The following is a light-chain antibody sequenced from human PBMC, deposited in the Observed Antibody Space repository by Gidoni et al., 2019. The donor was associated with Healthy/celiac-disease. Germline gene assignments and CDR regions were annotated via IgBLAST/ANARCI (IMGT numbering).Light chain of an antibody. Sequence: DIQMTQSPSSLSASVGSRVTITCRASQGISNYLAWYQQKPGKGPKLLIYAASPLQSGVPSRFSGSGSGTDFTLTISSLQPEDLATYYCQKYNSAPQWTFGPGTKVEIK. CDR2: AAS. J-gene: IGKJ1*01. V-gene: IGKV1-27*01. CDR1: QGISNY. CDR3: QKYNSAPQWT.